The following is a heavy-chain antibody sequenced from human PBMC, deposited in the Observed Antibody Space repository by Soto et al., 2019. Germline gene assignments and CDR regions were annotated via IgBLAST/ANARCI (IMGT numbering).Heavy chain of an antibody. J-gene: IGHJ4*02. V-gene: IGHV1-58*01. CDR2: IVVGSGNT. D-gene: IGHD5-12*01. CDR1: VSTFTSSA. CDR3: AAAGDGYNLYLDY. Sequence: SLKVSCKASVSTFTSSAVQWGRQARGQRLKWIGWIVVGSGNTHYAQKFQERVTITRDMSTSTAYMELSSLRSEDTAVYYCAAAGDGYNLYLDYWGQGTLVTVSS.